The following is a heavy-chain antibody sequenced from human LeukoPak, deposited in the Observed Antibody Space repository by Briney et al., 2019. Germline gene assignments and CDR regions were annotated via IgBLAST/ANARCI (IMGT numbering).Heavy chain of an antibody. D-gene: IGHD4-17*01. CDR3: ARGHYGRDY. J-gene: IGHJ4*02. Sequence: GGSLRLSCAASGFTFSNFWMSWVRQAPGKGLEWVANIKGDGSEKYHVDSVKGRFTISRDNAKNSLYLQMNSLRAEDTAVYYCARGHYGRDYWGQGTLVTVSS. V-gene: IGHV3-7*04. CDR2: IKGDGSEK. CDR1: GFTFSNFW.